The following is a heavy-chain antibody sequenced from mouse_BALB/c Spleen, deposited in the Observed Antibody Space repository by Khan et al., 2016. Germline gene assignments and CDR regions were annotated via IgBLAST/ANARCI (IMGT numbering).Heavy chain of an antibody. Sequence: QVQLQQSGAELVRPGVSVKISCKGSGYTFTDYAMHWVKQSHAKSLEWIGVISTYYGDASYNQKFKGKATMTVDKSSSTAYMELARLTSEDSAIYYCAWNGYVYYAMDYWGQGTSVTVSS. CDR3: AWNGYVYYAMDY. CDR2: ISTYYGDA. D-gene: IGHD1-2*01. CDR1: GYTFTDYA. J-gene: IGHJ4*01. V-gene: IGHV1S137*01.